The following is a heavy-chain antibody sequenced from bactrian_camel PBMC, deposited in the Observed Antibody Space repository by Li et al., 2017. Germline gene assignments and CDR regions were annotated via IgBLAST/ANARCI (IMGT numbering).Heavy chain of an antibody. Sequence: HVQLVESGGGSVQSGGSLRLSCAASGSPYKRYAMAWFRQAPGKEREAVAGIAVDGRTTHAADSVKGRFSVSKDDAKNLLFHQMDSLKPEDTGMYYCAADRLICPKTDPTDEWTYWGQGTQVTVS. D-gene: IGHD2*01. V-gene: IGHV3-3*01. CDR3: AADRLICPKTDPTDEWTY. CDR1: GSPYKRYA. J-gene: IGHJ4*01. CDR2: IAVDGRTT.